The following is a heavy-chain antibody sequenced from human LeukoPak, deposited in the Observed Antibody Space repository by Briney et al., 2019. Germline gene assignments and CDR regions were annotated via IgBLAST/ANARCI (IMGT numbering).Heavy chain of an antibody. J-gene: IGHJ2*01. CDR2: IYFSGST. V-gene: IGHV4-39*01. CDR3: ASSARSETAGPYWYFDL. CDR1: GGSISSSSYY. D-gene: IGHD6-13*01. Sequence: SETLSLTCTVSGGSISSSSYYWGWIRQPPGKGLEWIGSIYFSGSTYYNPSLKSRVTISVDTSKIQFPLKLSSVTAADTAVYYCASSARSETAGPYWYFDLWGRGTLVTVSS.